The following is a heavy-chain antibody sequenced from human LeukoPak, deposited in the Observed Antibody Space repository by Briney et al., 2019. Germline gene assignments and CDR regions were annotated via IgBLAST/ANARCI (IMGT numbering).Heavy chain of an antibody. Sequence: GGSLRLSCAASGFTFSSYEMNWVRQAPGKGLEWVSYISSSGSIIYYADSVKGRFTISRDNSKNTLYLQMNSLRAEDTAVYYCARDPLKYYFDYWGQGTLVTVSS. CDR2: ISSSGSII. J-gene: IGHJ4*02. CDR3: ARDPLKYYFDY. CDR1: GFTFSSYE. V-gene: IGHV3-48*03.